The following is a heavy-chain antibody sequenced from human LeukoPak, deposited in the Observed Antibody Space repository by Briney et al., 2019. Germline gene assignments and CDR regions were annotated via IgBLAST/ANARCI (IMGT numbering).Heavy chain of an antibody. CDR2: ISSSSSYI. CDR1: GFTFSSYS. D-gene: IGHD4-17*01. Sequence: GGSLRLSCAASGFTFSSYSMNWVRQAPGKGLEWVSSISSSSSYIYYADSVKGRFTISRDNAKNSLYLQMNSLRAEDTAVYYCARGGAHDYGDYFDYWGQGTLVTVSS. J-gene: IGHJ4*02. V-gene: IGHV3-21*01. CDR3: ARGGAHDYGDYFDY.